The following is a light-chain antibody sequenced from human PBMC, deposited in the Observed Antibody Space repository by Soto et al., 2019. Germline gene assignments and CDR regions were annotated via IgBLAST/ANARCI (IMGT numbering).Light chain of an antibody. Sequence: EIVLTQSPCTVSLSPGERATLSCRASQSVSSSNLAWYQQKPGQAPRLLIYGASTRATGIPARFSGSGSGTDFTLTISRLEPEDFAVYYCQQYGSSPWTFGLGTKVDNK. J-gene: IGKJ1*01. CDR2: GAS. CDR1: QSVSSSN. V-gene: IGKV3-20*01. CDR3: QQYGSSPWT.